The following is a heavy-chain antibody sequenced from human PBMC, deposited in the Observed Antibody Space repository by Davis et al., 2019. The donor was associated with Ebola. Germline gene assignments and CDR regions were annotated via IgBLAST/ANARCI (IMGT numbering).Heavy chain of an antibody. V-gene: IGHV1-69*06. CDR3: ARSLAGDYIWGSYRYFDY. J-gene: IGHJ4*02. CDR2: IIPIFGTA. CDR1: GGTFSSYA. D-gene: IGHD3-16*02. Sequence: SVKVSCKASGGTFSSYAISWVRQAPGQGLEWMGGIIPIFGTANYAQKFQGRVTITADKSTSTAYMELSSLRSEDTAVYYCARSLAGDYIWGSYRYFDYWGQGTLVTVSS.